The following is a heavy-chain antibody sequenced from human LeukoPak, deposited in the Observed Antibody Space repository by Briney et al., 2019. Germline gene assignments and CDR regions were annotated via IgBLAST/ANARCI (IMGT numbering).Heavy chain of an antibody. CDR3: ARDLVDTTMWGFDY. V-gene: IGHV3-23*01. Sequence: GGSLRLSCAASGFTVSSNYMSWVRQAPGKGLEWVSAISGSGGSTYYADSVKGRFTISRDNAKNSLYLQMNSLRAEDTAVYYCARDLVDTTMWGFDYWGQGTLVTVSS. D-gene: IGHD5-18*01. CDR2: ISGSGGST. CDR1: GFTVSSNY. J-gene: IGHJ4*02.